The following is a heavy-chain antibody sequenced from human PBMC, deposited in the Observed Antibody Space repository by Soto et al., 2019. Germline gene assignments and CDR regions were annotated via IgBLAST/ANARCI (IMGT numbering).Heavy chain of an antibody. Sequence: PGGSLRLSCAASGFTFDDYAMHWVRQAPGKGLEWVSGISWNSGSIGYADSVKGRFTTSRDNAKNSLYLQMNSLRAEDTALYYCAKAGYCSGGSCYWGRSYYYYYMDVWGKGTTVTVSS. CDR1: GFTFDDYA. D-gene: IGHD2-15*01. V-gene: IGHV3-9*01. CDR3: AKAGYCSGGSCYWGRSYYYYYMDV. CDR2: ISWNSGSI. J-gene: IGHJ6*03.